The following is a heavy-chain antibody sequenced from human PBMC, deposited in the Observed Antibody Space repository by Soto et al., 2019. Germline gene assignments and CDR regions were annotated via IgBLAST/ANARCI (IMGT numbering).Heavy chain of an antibody. V-gene: IGHV4-39*01. J-gene: IGHJ5*02. CDR2: IYYSGST. Sequence: SETLSLTCTVPVGSISSSSYYWGWILQPPGKGLEWIGSIYYSGSTYYNPSLKSRVTISVDTSKNQFPLKLSSVTAADTAVYYCARHILYCSGGSCYRNWFDPWGQGTLVTVSS. CDR1: VGSISSSSYY. CDR3: ARHILYCSGGSCYRNWFDP. D-gene: IGHD2-15*01.